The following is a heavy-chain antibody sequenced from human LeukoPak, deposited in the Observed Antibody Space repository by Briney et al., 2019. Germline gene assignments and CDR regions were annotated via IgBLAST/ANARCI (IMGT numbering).Heavy chain of an antibody. D-gene: IGHD4-17*01. V-gene: IGHV1-2*02. CDR3: ARGETTVTYFDY. CDR1: VYTFTGYY. Sequence: GASVKVSRKASVYTFTGYYIHWVRQAPAQGRERVAWINPNSGGTNYAQKFQGRVTMTRDTSISTAYMELSRLRSDDTAVYYCARGETTVTYFDYWGQGTLVTVSS. J-gene: IGHJ4*02. CDR2: INPNSGGT.